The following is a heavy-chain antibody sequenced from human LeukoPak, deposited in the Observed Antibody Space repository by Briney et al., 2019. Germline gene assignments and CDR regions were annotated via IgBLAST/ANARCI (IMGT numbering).Heavy chain of an antibody. J-gene: IGHJ4*02. CDR3: ASKARAGGFDY. D-gene: IGHD3-10*01. V-gene: IGHV1-18*01. Sequence: ASVKVSCKASGYTFTSYGISWVRQAPGQGLEWMGWISAYNGNTNYAQKLQRRGTMTTDTSTSTAYVELRSLRSDDTAVYYWASKARAGGFDYWGQGTLVTVSS. CDR2: ISAYNGNT. CDR1: GYTFTSYG.